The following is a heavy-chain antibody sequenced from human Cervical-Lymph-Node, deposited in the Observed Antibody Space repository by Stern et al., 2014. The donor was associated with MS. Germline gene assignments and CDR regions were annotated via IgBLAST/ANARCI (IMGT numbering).Heavy chain of an antibody. V-gene: IGHV3-21*06. CDR1: GFSFSTYG. D-gene: IGHD2-21*02. J-gene: IGHJ5*02. Sequence: EVQLEESGGGLVKPGGSLTLSCAASGFSFSTYGMNWVRQAPGKGLEWVSSITSSGSHTYYADSVKGRFTMSRDKAKNFLYLENDSLRVEDTAAYSCTRGGGCHRNVCYYMDPWGPGTPVTVSP. CDR2: ITSSGSHT. CDR3: TRGGGCHRNVCYYMDP.